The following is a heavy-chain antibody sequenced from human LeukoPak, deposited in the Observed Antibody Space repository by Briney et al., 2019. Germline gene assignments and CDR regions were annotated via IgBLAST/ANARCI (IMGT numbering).Heavy chain of an antibody. CDR3: ARIPPMDYYYMDV. CDR2: IDWDDDK. V-gene: IGHV2-70*11. J-gene: IGHJ6*03. D-gene: IGHD2-8*01. Sequence: SVPALVKPTQTLTLTCTFSGFSLSTGGMCVSWIRQPPVRALEWLARIDWDDDKYYSTSLKTRLTIPKDTSKNQVVLTMTNMDPVDTATYYCARIPPMDYYYMDVWGKGTTVTVSS. CDR1: GFSLSTGGMC.